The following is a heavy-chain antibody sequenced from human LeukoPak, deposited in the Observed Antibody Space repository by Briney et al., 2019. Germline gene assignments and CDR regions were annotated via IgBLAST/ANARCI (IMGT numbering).Heavy chain of an antibody. V-gene: IGHV1-2*02. J-gene: IGHJ6*03. Sequence: VASVKVSCKASGYTFTGYYMHWVRQAPGQGREWMGWINPNSGVTNYAQKFQGRLTMTRDTSITTVYKEPSSLVSGDTAVYYCARGEDLQSYYYYSYYMDVWGKGTTVTVSS. D-gene: IGHD1-26*01. CDR2: INPNSGVT. CDR1: GYTFTGYY. CDR3: ARGEDLQSYYYYSYYMDV.